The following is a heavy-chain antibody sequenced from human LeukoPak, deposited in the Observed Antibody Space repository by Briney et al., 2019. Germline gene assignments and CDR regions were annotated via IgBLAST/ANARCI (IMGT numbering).Heavy chain of an antibody. CDR2: INSDGSST. V-gene: IGHV3-74*01. D-gene: IGHD1-26*01. J-gene: IGHJ4*02. Sequence: PGGSLRLSCAASGFTFSSYAMSWVRQAPGKGLVWVSRINSDGSSTSYADSMKGRFTISRDNAKNTLYLQMNSLRAEDTAVYYCARDPSNRWEPRAAPDYRGQGTLVTVSS. CDR1: GFTFSSYA. CDR3: ARDPSNRWEPRAAPDY.